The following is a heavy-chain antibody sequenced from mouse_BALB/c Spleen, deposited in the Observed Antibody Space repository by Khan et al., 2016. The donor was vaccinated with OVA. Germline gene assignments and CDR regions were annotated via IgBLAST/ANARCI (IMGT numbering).Heavy chain of an antibody. V-gene: IGHV2-9*02. CDR2: IWAGGST. Sequence: QVQLKESGPGLVAPSQSLSITCTVSGFSLTSHGVHWVRQPPGKGLEWLGVIWAGGSTNYNSDLMSRLSIIKDSSKSQVFLKMNSLQTDDTAMYXCARNREPNYFDYWGQGTTLTVSS. CDR1: GFSLTSHG. CDR3: ARNREPNYFDY. J-gene: IGHJ2*01.